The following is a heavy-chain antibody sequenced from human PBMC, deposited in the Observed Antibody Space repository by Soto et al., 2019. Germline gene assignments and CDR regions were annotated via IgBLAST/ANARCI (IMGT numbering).Heavy chain of an antibody. Sequence: QITLKESGPTLVKHTQTLTVTCTFSGFSLSTSGAGVGWIRQSPGKAPEWLALISWKDEKRYNPGLKRILTITKDTSKNQVVLTMTDLHPVDTATYFWAHRYGGNYYRWYFDSLCQGTLVTVSS. CDR3: AHRYGGNYYRWYFDS. CDR2: ISWKDEK. V-gene: IGHV2-5*01. CDR1: GFSLSTSGAG. D-gene: IGHD1-26*01. J-gene: IGHJ4*02.